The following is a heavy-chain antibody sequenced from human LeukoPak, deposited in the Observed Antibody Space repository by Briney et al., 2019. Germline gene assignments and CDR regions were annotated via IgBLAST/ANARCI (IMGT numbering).Heavy chain of an antibody. D-gene: IGHD3-10*01. V-gene: IGHV3-30*18. CDR1: GFTFSSYG. CDR2: ISYDGSNK. J-gene: IGHJ4*02. Sequence: GRSLRLSCAASGFTFSSYGMHWVRQAPGKGLEWVAVISYDGSNKYYADSVKGRFTISRDNSKNTLYLQMSSLRAEDTAVYYWAKGGVGLWFGGGLFDYWGQGTLVTVSS. CDR3: AKGGVGLWFGGGLFDY.